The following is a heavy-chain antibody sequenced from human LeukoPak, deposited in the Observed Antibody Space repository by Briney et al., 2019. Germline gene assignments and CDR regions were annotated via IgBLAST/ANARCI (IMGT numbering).Heavy chain of an antibody. CDR3: ARDLDWNYTFDY. V-gene: IGHV1-2*02. CDR1: EYTFTGNY. J-gene: IGHJ4*02. Sequence: GASVKVSCKASEYTFTGNYMHWVRRAPGQGLEWMGWINPNSGGTNYAQKFQGRVTMTRDTSISTAYMELSRLRSDDTAVYYCARDLDWNYTFDYWGQGTLVTVSS. D-gene: IGHD1-7*01. CDR2: INPNSGGT.